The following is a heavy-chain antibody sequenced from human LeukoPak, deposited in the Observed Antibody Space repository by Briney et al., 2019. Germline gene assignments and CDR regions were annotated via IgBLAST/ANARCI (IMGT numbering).Heavy chain of an antibody. CDR2: IYYSGST. J-gene: IGHJ3*02. CDR3: TRSSFDAFDI. D-gene: IGHD6-13*01. CDR1: GGSISSGGYS. Sequence: SETLSLTCAVSGGSISSGGYSWSWIRQPPGKGLEWIGYIYYSGSTNYNPSLKSRVTISVDTSKNQFSLKLSSVTAADTAVYYCTRSSFDAFDIWGQGTMVTVSS. V-gene: IGHV4-61*08.